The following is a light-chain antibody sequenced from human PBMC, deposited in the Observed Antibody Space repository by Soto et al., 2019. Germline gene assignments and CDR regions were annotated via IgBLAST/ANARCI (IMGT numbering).Light chain of an antibody. CDR1: QGIRND. Sequence: IHMNQSTSSLSACVGDRVAITYRASQGIRNDLGWYQQKPGKAPKLLIYAASSLQSGVPSRFSGSGSGTDFTLTISSLQPEDFATYYCLQDYNYPLTFGGGTKVDIK. CDR2: AAS. J-gene: IGKJ4*01. CDR3: LQDYNYPLT. V-gene: IGKV1-6*01.